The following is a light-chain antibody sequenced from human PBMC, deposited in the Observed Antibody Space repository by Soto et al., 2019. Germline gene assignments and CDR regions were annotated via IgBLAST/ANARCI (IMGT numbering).Light chain of an antibody. CDR2: DVS. Sequence: QSALTQPRSVSGSPGQSVTISCTGTSSDVGGYNYVSWYQQHPGKAPKLMIYDVSKRPSGVPDRFSGSKSGNTASLTISGLQAEDEADYYCCSSVGSYTSVFDGGTKVTVL. J-gene: IGLJ3*02. CDR1: SSDVGGYNY. CDR3: CSSVGSYTSV. V-gene: IGLV2-11*01.